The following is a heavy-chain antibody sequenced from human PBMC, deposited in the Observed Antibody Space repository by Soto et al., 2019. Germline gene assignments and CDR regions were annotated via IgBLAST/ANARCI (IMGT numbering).Heavy chain of an antibody. Sequence: QVQLVESGGGVVQPGRSLRLTCAASGFTVSSNGMHGVRQAPGKGQEWVALVAYDGSKTYYGDSVRGRFTISRDNSENTLYLQMNSLRAEDTAVYYCARWVGGSMYDNSGKYDSWGQGTLVTVSS. V-gene: IGHV3-30*03. CDR2: VAYDGSKT. CDR1: GFTVSSNG. J-gene: IGHJ5*01. CDR3: ARWVGGSMYDNSGKYDS. D-gene: IGHD3-22*01.